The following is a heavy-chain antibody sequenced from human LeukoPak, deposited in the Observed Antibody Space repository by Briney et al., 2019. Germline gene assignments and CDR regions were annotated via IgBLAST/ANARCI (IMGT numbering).Heavy chain of an antibody. D-gene: IGHD2-21*02. CDR1: GFTFTYYA. CDR3: ARQGDTGSWYFDY. Sequence: WRSLTLSCAVSGFTFTYYAMHWVRQAPGKGLEWVAAISHDGSNQQYADSVKGQVTISRDNSKSTLYLQMASLRAGDTAVYYCARQGDTGSWYFDYWGQGAMLTVSS. J-gene: IGHJ4*02. V-gene: IGHV3-30-3*01. CDR2: ISHDGSNQ.